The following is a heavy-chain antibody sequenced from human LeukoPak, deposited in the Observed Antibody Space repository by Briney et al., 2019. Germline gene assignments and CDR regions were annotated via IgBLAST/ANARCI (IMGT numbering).Heavy chain of an antibody. CDR3: ARGRYSAGDNRFDP. J-gene: IGHJ5*02. CDR2: IHYTGST. Sequence: SETLSLTCTVSGGSITSSYWSWIRQSPGKGLEWIGYIHYTGSTNYNPSLKSRVTMLTDTSKNQFSLKLSSVTAADTAVYYCARGRYSAGDNRFDPWGQGNLVTVSS. D-gene: IGHD3-9*01. CDR1: GGSITSSY. V-gene: IGHV4-59*01.